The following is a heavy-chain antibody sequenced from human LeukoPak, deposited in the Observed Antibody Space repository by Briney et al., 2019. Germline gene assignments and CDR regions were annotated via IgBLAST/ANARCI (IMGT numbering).Heavy chain of an antibody. J-gene: IGHJ4*02. D-gene: IGHD3-3*01. V-gene: IGHV1-8*01. CDR2: TNPNSGNT. CDR1: GYTFTSYD. CDR3: ARGTLYYDFWSGPDPPIDY. Sequence: ASMKVSCKASGYTFTSYDINWVRQATGQGLEWMGWTNPNSGNTGYAQKFQGRVTMTRNTSISTAYMELSSLRSEDTAVYYCARGTLYYDFWSGPDPPIDYWGQGTLVTVSS.